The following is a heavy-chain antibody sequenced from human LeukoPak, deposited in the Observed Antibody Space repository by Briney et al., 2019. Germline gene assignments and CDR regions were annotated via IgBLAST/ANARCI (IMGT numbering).Heavy chain of an antibody. CDR3: ATRPGGSTWYGVFDF. J-gene: IGHJ4*02. CDR2: IYDSETT. CDR1: GVSMNNLY. Sequence: PSETLSLTCTVSGVSMNNLYWSWIRQPPGKGLEWIGYIYDSETTNYNPSLNSRVTMSVDTSKNQFSLKLSSVTAADTALYYCATRPGGSTWYGVFDFWSRGTLVTVSS. D-gene: IGHD6-13*01. V-gene: IGHV4-59*11.